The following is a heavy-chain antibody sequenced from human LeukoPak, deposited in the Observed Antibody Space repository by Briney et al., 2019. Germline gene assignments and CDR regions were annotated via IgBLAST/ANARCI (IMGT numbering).Heavy chain of an antibody. CDR1: GFTFSTYA. V-gene: IGHV3-23*01. CDR2: ISGSADST. D-gene: IGHD6-13*01. CDR3: AKVDGGLASAGTPDY. J-gene: IGHJ4*02. Sequence: PGGSLRLSCAASGFTFSTYAMSWVRQAPGKGLEWVSAISGSADSTYYADSVKGRFTISRDNSKNTLYLQMNSLRVDDTALYYCAKVDGGLASAGTPDYWGQGTLVTVSS.